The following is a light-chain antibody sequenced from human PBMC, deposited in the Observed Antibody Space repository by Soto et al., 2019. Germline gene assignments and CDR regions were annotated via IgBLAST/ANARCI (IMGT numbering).Light chain of an antibody. V-gene: IGKV3-11*01. CDR3: QHRSIWPVP. CDR1: QSVSRY. Sequence: EIGLTHSPLTVSLSPGERATLSCMAIQSVSRYLDWYQQKPGQAPRLLIFHASHRATGIPARFSGSGSGTDFTLTISSLEPEDFALYYCQHRSIWPVPFGQGTRLEIK. J-gene: IGKJ5*01. CDR2: HAS.